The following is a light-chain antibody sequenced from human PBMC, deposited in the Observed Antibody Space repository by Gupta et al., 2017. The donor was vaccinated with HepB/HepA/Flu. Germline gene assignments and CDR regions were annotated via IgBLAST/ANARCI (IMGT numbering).Light chain of an antibody. J-gene: IGLJ3*02. V-gene: IGLV1-51*01. CDR1: SSNIGNNY. Sequence: QSVLTQPPSVYAAPGQKVTISCSGSSSNIGNNYVSWYQQLPGTAPKLLIYDNNKRPSGIPDRFSGSKSGTSATLGITGLQTGDEADYYCGTWDSSLSAWVVGGGTKLTVL. CDR2: DNN. CDR3: GTWDSSLSAWV.